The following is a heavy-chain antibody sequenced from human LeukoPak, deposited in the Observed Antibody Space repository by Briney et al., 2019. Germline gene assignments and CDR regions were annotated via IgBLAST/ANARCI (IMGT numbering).Heavy chain of an antibody. CDR3: AGGTRRRVTLNWFDP. D-gene: IGHD2-2*01. V-gene: IGHV4-61*09. Sequence: SQTLSLTCTVSGGSISSGSYYWSWIRQPAGKGLEWIGEINHSGSTNYNPSLKSRVTISVDTSKNQFSLKLSSVTAADTAVYYCAGGTRRRVTLNWFDPWGQGTLVTVSS. CDR2: INHSGST. J-gene: IGHJ5*02. CDR1: GGSISSGSYY.